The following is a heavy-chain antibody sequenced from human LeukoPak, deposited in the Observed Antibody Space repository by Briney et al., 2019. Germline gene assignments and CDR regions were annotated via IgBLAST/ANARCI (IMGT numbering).Heavy chain of an antibody. CDR3: AREYYHDRSGTLNWFDP. D-gene: IGHD3-22*01. CDR2: IYYSGST. Sequence: SETLSLTCTVSGASISSRYWSWIRQPPGKGLEWIGYIYYSGSTNYNPSLKSRVTISIDTSENQFSLRLTSVTAADTAVYYCAREYYHDRSGTLNWFDPWGQGTLVTVSS. J-gene: IGHJ5*02. V-gene: IGHV4-59*11. CDR1: GASISSRY.